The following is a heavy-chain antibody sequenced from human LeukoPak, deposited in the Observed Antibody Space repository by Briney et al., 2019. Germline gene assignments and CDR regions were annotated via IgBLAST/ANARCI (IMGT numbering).Heavy chain of an antibody. CDR1: GFTFSSYW. J-gene: IGHJ5*02. CDR2: IKQDESEK. V-gene: IGHV3-7*01. CDR3: ARDGGPIYYIYRDSSGSTSPRGWFDP. Sequence: GGSLRLSCAASGFTFSSYWMSWVRQAPGKGLEWLANIKQDESEKYYVVSVKGRFTISRDNAKNSMYLQMNSLRAEDTAVYYCARDGGPIYYIYRDSSGSTSPRGWFDPWGQGTLVTVSS. D-gene: IGHD3-22*01.